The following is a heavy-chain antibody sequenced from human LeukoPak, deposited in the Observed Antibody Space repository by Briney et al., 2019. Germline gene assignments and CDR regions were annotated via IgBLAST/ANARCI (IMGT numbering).Heavy chain of an antibody. CDR3: AKGITMVRGAPFDY. J-gene: IGHJ4*02. CDR2: ISGSGGST. CDR1: GFTFSSYG. Sequence: GGTLRLSCAASGFTFSSYGMSWVREAPGKGLEWVSAISGSGGSTYYADSVKGRFTISRDNSKNTLYLQMNSLRAEDTAVYYCAKGITMVRGAPFDYWGQGTLVTVSS. V-gene: IGHV3-23*01. D-gene: IGHD3-10*01.